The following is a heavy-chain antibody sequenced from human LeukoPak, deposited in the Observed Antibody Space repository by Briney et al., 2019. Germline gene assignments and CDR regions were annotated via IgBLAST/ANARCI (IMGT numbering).Heavy chain of an antibody. CDR1: GFTLSSYA. V-gene: IGHV3-23*01. CDR2: ISGSGGST. J-gene: IGHJ3*02. D-gene: IGHD3-22*01. CDR3: AKELTMIVVVPDAFDI. Sequence: GGSLRLSCAASGFTLSSYAMSWVRQAPGKGLEWVSAISGSGGSTYYADSVKGRFTISRDNSKNTLYLQMNSLRAEDTAVYYCAKELTMIVVVPDAFDIWGQGTMVTVSS.